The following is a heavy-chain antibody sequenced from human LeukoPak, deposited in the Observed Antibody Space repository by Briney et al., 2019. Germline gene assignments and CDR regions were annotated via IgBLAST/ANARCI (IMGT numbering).Heavy chain of an antibody. V-gene: IGHV4-59*01. CDR2: IYYSVGT. J-gene: IGHJ4*02. Sequence: SETLSLTCTVSGVSISSDYWSWIRQSPGKGLEWIGYIYYSVGTYYNPSLKSRVTISIDTSKNQFSLKLSSVTAADTAMYYCVRGKRYFDYWGQGTLVTVSS. CDR1: GVSISSDY. CDR3: VRGKRYFDY.